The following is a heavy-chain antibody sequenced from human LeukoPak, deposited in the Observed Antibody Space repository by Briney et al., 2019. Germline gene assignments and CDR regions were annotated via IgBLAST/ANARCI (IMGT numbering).Heavy chain of an antibody. D-gene: IGHD4-23*01. J-gene: IGHJ4*02. CDR3: AGEEYYGGNSG. Sequence: SETLSLTCTVSGGSISSGGYYWSWIRQHPGKGLEWIGYIYYSGSTYYNPSLKSRVSISVDTSKNQFSLKLSSVTSADTAVYYCAGEEYYGGNSGWGQGTLVTVSP. CDR2: IYYSGST. V-gene: IGHV4-31*03. CDR1: GGSISSGGYY.